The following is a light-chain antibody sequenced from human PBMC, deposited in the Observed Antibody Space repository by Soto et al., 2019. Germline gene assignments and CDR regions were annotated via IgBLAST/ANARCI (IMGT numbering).Light chain of an antibody. Sequence: DIRMTQSPSSLSASVGDRVTITCQASQDITRNLNWYQQKVGKAPKLLIYDASDLEPGVPSRFSGGGSGTDFTFTITSLEPEDFATYYCQQYDILPFTFGQGTRLEIK. J-gene: IGKJ5*01. V-gene: IGKV1-33*01. CDR1: QDITRN. CDR2: DAS. CDR3: QQYDILPFT.